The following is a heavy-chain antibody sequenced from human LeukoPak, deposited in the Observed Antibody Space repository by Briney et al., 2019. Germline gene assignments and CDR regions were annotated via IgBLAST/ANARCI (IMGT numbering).Heavy chain of an antibody. CDR1: GYTFTSYG. CDR2: ISAYNGNT. V-gene: IGHV1-18*01. CDR3: ARIFPGIAAAANWFDP. Sequence: ASVKVSCKASGYTFTSYGISWVRQAPGQGLEWMGWISAYNGNTNYAQKLQGRVTMTTDTSTSTAYMELRSLRSDDTAVYYRARIFPGIAAAANWFDPWGQGTLVTVPS. J-gene: IGHJ5*02. D-gene: IGHD6-13*01.